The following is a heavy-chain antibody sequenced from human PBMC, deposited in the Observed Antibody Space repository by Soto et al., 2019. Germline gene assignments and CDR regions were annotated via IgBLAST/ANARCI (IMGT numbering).Heavy chain of an antibody. J-gene: IGHJ6*02. CDR2: IWHDGTNE. V-gene: IGHV3-33*01. CDR3: ARTGLQIVQATSYYYGLDV. Sequence: QVQLVESGGGVVQPGTSLRLSCEASGFTFNSFGMHWVRQAPGKGLEWVAVIWHDGTNEYYVDSVKGRFTISRDNSKDTLYLQMNNLRAEDTDVYYCARTGLQIVQATSYYYGLDVWGQGTTVTVSS. CDR1: GFTFNSFG. D-gene: IGHD2-8*01.